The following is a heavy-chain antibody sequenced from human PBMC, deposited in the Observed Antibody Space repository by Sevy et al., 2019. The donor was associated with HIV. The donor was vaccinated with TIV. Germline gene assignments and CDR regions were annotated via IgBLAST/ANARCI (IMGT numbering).Heavy chain of an antibody. V-gene: IGHV3-64D*09. CDR3: VKDSIFYDSSSGYRPFYYYGMDV. CDR2: ISSSGSGT. CDR1: GFTFSGSA. Sequence: GGSLRLSCSASGFTFSGSALHWVRQAPGKGLEYVSVISSSGSGTYYAESVKGRFTISRDNSKNTLYLQMRSRRTEDTAVYYHVKDSIFYDSSSGYRPFYYYGMDVWGQGTSVTVSS. J-gene: IGHJ6*02. D-gene: IGHD3-3*01.